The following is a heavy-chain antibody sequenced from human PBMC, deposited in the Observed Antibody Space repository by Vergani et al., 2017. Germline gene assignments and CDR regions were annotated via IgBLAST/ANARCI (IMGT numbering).Heavy chain of an antibody. J-gene: IGHJ6*03. CDR1: GDAISRDTYS. CDR2: VYYSGTT. D-gene: IGHD3-3*01. Sequence: QLQLQESDSRLVNPSQTLSLTCTLSGDAISRDTYSWNWVRQPPGKPLEWIGSVYYSGTTYYNPSLGVRVTMSIDKSKNHFSLTLTSVTAADSAFYFCARGQTGYSRDCSTYFFYMDVWGKGTTVTVSS. CDR3: ARGQTGYSRDCSTYFFYMDV. V-gene: IGHV4-30-2*01.